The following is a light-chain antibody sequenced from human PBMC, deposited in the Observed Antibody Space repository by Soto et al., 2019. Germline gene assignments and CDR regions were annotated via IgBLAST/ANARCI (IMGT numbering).Light chain of an antibody. V-gene: IGKV3-11*01. Sequence: EIVLTPSPATLSFSPGERATLSCTASQTVSSSLAWYQQKPGQAPRLLIYEVSNRATGIPARFSGSGSGADFTLTISSLEPGDFALYYCQQHINWPLTFGGGTKV. CDR1: QTVSSS. J-gene: IGKJ4*01. CDR2: EVS. CDR3: QQHINWPLT.